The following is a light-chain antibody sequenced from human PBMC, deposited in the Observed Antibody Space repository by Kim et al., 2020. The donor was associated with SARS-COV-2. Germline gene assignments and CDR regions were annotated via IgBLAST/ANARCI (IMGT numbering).Light chain of an antibody. V-gene: IGKV1-12*01. CDR1: QYISRW. CDR2: VAS. J-gene: IGKJ4*01. Sequence: DIQMTQSPSSVSASVGDRVTITCRASQYISRWLAWYQQKPGKAPKLLIYVASSFQSGVPSRFSGSTSGTDFTLTISSLQPEDVATYYCQQANSFPLTFGGGTKVDIK. CDR3: QQANSFPLT.